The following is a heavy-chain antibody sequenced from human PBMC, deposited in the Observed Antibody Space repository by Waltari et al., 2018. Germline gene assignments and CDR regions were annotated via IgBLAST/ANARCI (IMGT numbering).Heavy chain of an antibody. D-gene: IGHD1-26*01. CDR2: VDPEDGET. CDR3: ATGGSYWGYY. J-gene: IGHJ4*02. V-gene: IGHV1-69-2*01. Sequence: EVQLVQSGAEVKKPGATVKISCKASGYTFTDYYMHWVQQAPGKGLELSEGVDPEDGETIYAEKFQVRVTITAYTSTDTAYMEPSSLRSEDTAVYYCATGGSYWGYYWGQGTLVTVSS. CDR1: GYTFTDYY.